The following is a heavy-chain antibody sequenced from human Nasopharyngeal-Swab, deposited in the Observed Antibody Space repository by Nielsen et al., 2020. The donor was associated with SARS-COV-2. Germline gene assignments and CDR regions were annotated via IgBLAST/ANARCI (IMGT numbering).Heavy chain of an antibody. Sequence: GSLRLSCAVYGGSFSGYYWSWIRQPPGKGLEWIGEIYHSGSTNYNPSLKSRVTISVDKSKNQFSLKLSSVTAADTAVYYCARAPPRYCSSTSCYTTPGDYWGQGTLVTVSS. CDR2: IYHSGST. V-gene: IGHV4-34*01. CDR1: GGSFSGYY. CDR3: ARAPPRYCSSTSCYTTPGDY. J-gene: IGHJ4*02. D-gene: IGHD2-2*02.